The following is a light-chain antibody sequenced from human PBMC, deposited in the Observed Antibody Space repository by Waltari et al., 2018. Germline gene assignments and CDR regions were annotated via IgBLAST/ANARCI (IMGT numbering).Light chain of an antibody. CDR1: HSISNN. CDR3: QQYNNWSPVFT. Sequence: EIVLTQSPATRPVSPAERPTLSCRASHSISNNLAWYQQKPGQAPRRLIYGASARPTGVPAKLSGSGYETDFTLTISGLQSEDFAIYYCQQYNNWSPVFTFGPGTKVDF. J-gene: IGKJ3*01. V-gene: IGKV3-15*01. CDR2: GAS.